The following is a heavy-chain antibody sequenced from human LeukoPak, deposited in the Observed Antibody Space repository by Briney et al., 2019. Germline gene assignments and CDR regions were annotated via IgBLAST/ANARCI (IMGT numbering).Heavy chain of an antibody. D-gene: IGHD3-16*01. V-gene: IGHV3-53*01. J-gene: IGHJ6*02. CDR1: GFTVSNNY. CDR2: IYSGGAT. CDR3: AKGGGDHDKWGTALSMDV. Sequence: GGSLRLSCAASGFTVSNNYMAWVRQAPGRRLEWVSVIYSGGATYYPAFIKGRFTISRDSFDNKLYLQMNSLSVGDTAVYFCAKGGGDHDKWGTALSMDVWGQGTTVTVSS.